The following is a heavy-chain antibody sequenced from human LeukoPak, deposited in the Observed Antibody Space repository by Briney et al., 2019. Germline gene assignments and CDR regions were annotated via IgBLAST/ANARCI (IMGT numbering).Heavy chain of an antibody. CDR2: INPNSGDA. CDR1: GYTFTGYY. D-gene: IGHD3-10*01. Sequence: ASVKVSCKTSGYTFTGYYLHWVRQAPGQGLEWMGWINPNSGDANYAQKFQGRVTMTRDTSISTAYMELRRLTSDDTAVYYCAPRESGSAPFDYWGQGTLVTVSS. CDR3: APRESGSAPFDY. J-gene: IGHJ4*02. V-gene: IGHV1-2*02.